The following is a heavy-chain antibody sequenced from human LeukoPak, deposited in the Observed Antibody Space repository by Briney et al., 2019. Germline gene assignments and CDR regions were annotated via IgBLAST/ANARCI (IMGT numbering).Heavy chain of an antibody. CDR2: ISYDGSNK. CDR1: GFTFSSYA. D-gene: IGHD2-15*01. Sequence: GRSLRLSCAATGFTFSSYAMHWVRQAPGKGLEWVAVISYDGSNKYYADSVKGRFTISRDNSKNTLYLQMNSLRAEDTAVYYCARQEYYCSGGSCLGYWGQGTLVTVSS. V-gene: IGHV3-30-3*01. J-gene: IGHJ4*02. CDR3: ARQEYYCSGGSCLGY.